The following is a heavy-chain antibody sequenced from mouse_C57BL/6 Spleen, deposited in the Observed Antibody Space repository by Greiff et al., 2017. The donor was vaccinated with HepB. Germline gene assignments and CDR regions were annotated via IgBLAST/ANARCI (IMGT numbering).Heavy chain of an antibody. D-gene: IGHD1-1*01. CDR1: GFTFSDYY. Sequence: EVMLVESEGGLVQPGSSMKLSCTASGFTFSDYYMAWVRQVPEKGLEWVANINYDGSSTYYLDSLKSRFILSRDNAKNILYLQMGSLKSEDTATYYCARGTTVVSFDYWGQGTTLTVSS. J-gene: IGHJ2*01. CDR2: INYDGSST. CDR3: ARGTTVVSFDY. V-gene: IGHV5-16*01.